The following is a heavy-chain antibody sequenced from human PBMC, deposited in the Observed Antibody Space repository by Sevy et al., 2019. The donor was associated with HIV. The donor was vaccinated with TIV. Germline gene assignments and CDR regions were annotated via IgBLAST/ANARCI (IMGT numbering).Heavy chain of an antibody. D-gene: IGHD2-2*02. CDR3: ARNNCSITNCYMGDVFDS. Sequence: GGSLRLSCAASGFTFSSYSMNWVRQAPGKGLEWVSSISGISNYIYYAYSMKGRFTVSRDNARNSLYLQMNSLRAEDTAVYYCARNNCSITNCYMGDVFDSWGQGTMVTVSS. CDR2: ISGISNYI. V-gene: IGHV3-21*01. J-gene: IGHJ3*02. CDR1: GFTFSSYS.